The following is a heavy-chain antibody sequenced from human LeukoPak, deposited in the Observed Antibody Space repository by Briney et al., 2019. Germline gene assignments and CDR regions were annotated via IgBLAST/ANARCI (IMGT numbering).Heavy chain of an antibody. CDR1: GFTFSSYA. D-gene: IGHD6-13*01. CDR3: AKNRLVSSSSWYKNWFDP. J-gene: IGHJ5*02. V-gene: IGHV3-23*01. Sequence: GGSLRLSCAAFGFTFSSYAMSWVRQAPGKGLEWVSAISGSGGSTYYADSVKGRFTISRDNSKNTLYLQMNSLRAEDTAVYYCAKNRLVSSSSWYKNWFDPWGQGTLVTVSS. CDR2: ISGSGGST.